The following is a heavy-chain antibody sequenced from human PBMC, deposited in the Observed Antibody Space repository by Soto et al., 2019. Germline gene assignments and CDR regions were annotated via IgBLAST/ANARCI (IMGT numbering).Heavy chain of an antibody. J-gene: IGHJ4*02. CDR2: ISSSGSTI. D-gene: IGHD3-3*01. V-gene: IGHV3-11*01. Sequence: QVQLVESGGGLVKPGGSLRLSCAASGFTFSDYYMSWIRQAPGKGLEWVSDISSSGSTIYYADSVKGRFTISRDNGKKSLYLQMNSLRAEDTAVYFCARDGYYDFWSGHVYYFDYWGQGILVTVSS. CDR1: GFTFSDYY. CDR3: ARDGYYDFWSGHVYYFDY.